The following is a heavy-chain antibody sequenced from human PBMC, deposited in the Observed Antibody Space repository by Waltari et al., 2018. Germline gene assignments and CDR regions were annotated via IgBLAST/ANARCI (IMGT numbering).Heavy chain of an antibody. Sequence: EVQLVESGGGLIQPGGSLRLSCAASGFTVSSNYMSWVRQAPGKGLEWVSVIYSGGSTYYADSVKGRFTISRDNSKNTLYLQMNSLRAEDTAVYYCAGHCSGGSCYDFDYWGQGTLVTVSS. V-gene: IGHV3-53*01. CDR2: IYSGGST. CDR1: GFTVSSNY. CDR3: AGHCSGGSCYDFDY. J-gene: IGHJ4*02. D-gene: IGHD2-15*01.